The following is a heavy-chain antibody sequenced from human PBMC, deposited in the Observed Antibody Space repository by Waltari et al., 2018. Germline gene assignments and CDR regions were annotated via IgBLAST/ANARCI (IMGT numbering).Heavy chain of an antibody. D-gene: IGHD5-18*01. CDR3: ARDLGYSYEGVSFDY. CDR1: GFTLRYYY. V-gene: IGHV3-11*01. Sequence: QVQLVESGGGLVKPGGSLSIPCAASGFTLRYYYMSWIRQAPGKVLEWVSYISSTGGAIYYTDSVKGRFTISRDNAKNSLYLQTNSLRAEDTALYYCARDLGYSYEGVSFDYWGQGTLVTVSS. J-gene: IGHJ4*02. CDR2: ISSTGGAI.